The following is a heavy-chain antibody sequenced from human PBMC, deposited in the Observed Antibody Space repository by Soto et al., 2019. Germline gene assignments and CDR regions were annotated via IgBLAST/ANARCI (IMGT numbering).Heavy chain of an antibody. CDR2: ISAYNGNT. V-gene: IGHV1-18*04. D-gene: IGHD1-7*01. CDR1: GFRFTSYG. CDR3: ARDEAWNYETDNYYYYGMDV. J-gene: IGHJ6*02. Sequence: ASVKVSCKTSGFRFTSYGISWVRQAPGQGLEWMGWISAYNGNTNYAQKLQGRVTMTTDTSTSTAYMELRSLRSDDTAVYYCARDEAWNYETDNYYYYGMDVWGQGTTVTVSS.